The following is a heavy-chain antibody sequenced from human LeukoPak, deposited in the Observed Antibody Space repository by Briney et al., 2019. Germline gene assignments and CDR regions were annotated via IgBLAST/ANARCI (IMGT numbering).Heavy chain of an antibody. V-gene: IGHV1-46*01. CDR2: INPRGGST. CDR1: GYTFTNSY. CDR3: AREHSGYDA. J-gene: IGHJ5*02. D-gene: IGHD5-12*01. Sequence: ASVKVSSKASGYTFTNSYLHWVRQTPGHGLEWMGIINPRGGSTNYAQKSQGRVTMTRETSTSTVYMELSSLRSEDTAVYYCAREHSGYDAWGQGTLLTVSS.